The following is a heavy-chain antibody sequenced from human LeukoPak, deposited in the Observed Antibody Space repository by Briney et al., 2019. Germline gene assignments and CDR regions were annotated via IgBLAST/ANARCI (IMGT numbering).Heavy chain of an antibody. CDR1: GYTFTGYY. Sequence: SSVKVSCKASGYTFTGYYRHWVRQAPVQRLDWMEWINPNSGGKNYEQEFQGRVTMTRETSIRTEYMELRRLRSDDTAVYYCARAGRAARLRSPNWFDTWGQGNLVTVSS. D-gene: IGHD6-6*01. V-gene: IGHV1-2*02. CDR2: INPNSGGK. J-gene: IGHJ5*02. CDR3: ARAGRAARLRSPNWFDT.